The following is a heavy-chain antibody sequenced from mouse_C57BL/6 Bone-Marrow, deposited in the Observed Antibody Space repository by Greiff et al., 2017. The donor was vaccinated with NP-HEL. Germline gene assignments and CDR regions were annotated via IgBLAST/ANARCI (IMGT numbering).Heavy chain of an antibody. V-gene: IGHV2-9-1*01. Sequence: VMLVESGPGLVAPSQSLSITCTVSGFSLTSYAISWVRQPPGKGLEWLGVIWTGGGTNYNSALKSRLSISKDNSKSQVFLKMNSLQTDDTARYYWARNRDYAKAYYFDYWGQGTTLTVSS. D-gene: IGHD2-4*01. CDR3: ARNRDYAKAYYFDY. J-gene: IGHJ2*01. CDR2: IWTGGGT. CDR1: GFSLTSYA.